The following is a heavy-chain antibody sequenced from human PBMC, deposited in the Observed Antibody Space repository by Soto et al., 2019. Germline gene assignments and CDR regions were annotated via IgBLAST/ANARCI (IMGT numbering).Heavy chain of an antibody. Sequence: ASVKVSCKASGYTFTGHYVHWVRQAPGQGLEWMGWINPNSGGTNYAQKFQGWVTMTRDTSISTAYMELSRLRSDDTAVYYCARDLAVAVSYYGMDVWGQGTTVTVSS. V-gene: IGHV1-2*04. CDR3: ARDLAVAVSYYGMDV. J-gene: IGHJ6*02. D-gene: IGHD6-19*01. CDR2: INPNSGGT. CDR1: GYTFTGHY.